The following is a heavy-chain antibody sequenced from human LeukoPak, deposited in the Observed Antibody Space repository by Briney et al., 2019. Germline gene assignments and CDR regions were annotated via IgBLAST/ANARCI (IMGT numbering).Heavy chain of an antibody. Sequence: GESLKISCKASGYTFNNYWIGWVRQMPGRGLEWMGMLYPDGSATTYHPSFEGRVTISADKSVTTAYLEWNSLKASDTALYYCVRPGLQSGTYPAYWGPGTLVTVSS. D-gene: IGHD1-26*01. CDR2: LYPDGSAT. CDR1: GYTFNNYW. CDR3: VRPGLQSGTYPAY. J-gene: IGHJ4*02. V-gene: IGHV5-51*01.